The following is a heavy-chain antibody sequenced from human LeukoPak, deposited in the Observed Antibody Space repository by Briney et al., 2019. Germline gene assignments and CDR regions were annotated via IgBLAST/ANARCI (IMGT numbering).Heavy chain of an antibody. V-gene: IGHV3-23*01. CDR2: ISESGDTA. J-gene: IGHJ4*02. Sequence: GRSLRLSCAASGFTFDNYAMNWVRQAPRKGLEWVSSISESGDTAHYADSVKGRVTISRDNSQNTLYLQMNSLRAEDTALYYCAKQWVDCWGQGTLVTVSS. CDR1: GFTFDNYA. CDR3: AKQWVDC. D-gene: IGHD1-26*01.